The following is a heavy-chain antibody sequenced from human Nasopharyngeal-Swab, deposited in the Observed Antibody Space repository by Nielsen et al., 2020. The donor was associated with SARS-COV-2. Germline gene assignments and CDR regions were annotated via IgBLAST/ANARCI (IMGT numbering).Heavy chain of an antibody. Sequence: ASVKVSCKASGYTFTSYDINWVRQATGQGLEWMGWMNPNSGNTGYAQKFQDRVTMTRNTSISTAYMELSSLRPEDTAVYYCARDRGAAMAGRGWIGGVYYYGMDVCGQGTTVTVSS. CDR3: ARDRGAAMAGRGWIGGVYYYGMDV. CDR1: GYTFTSYD. D-gene: IGHD5-18*01. V-gene: IGHV1-8*01. J-gene: IGHJ6*02. CDR2: MNPNSGNT.